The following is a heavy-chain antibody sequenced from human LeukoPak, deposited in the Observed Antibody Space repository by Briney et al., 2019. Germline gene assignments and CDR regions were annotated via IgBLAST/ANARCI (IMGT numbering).Heavy chain of an antibody. CDR2: INHSGST. D-gene: IGHD2-2*01. J-gene: IGHJ4*02. CDR3: ARAQWNQLLRVGFDY. V-gene: IGHV4-34*01. Sequence: SETLSLTCAVYGGSFSGYYWSRIRQPPGKGLEWIGEINHSGSTNYNPSLKSRVTISVDTSKNQFSLKLSSVTAADTAVYYCARAQWNQLLRVGFDYWGQGTLVTVSS. CDR1: GGSFSGYY.